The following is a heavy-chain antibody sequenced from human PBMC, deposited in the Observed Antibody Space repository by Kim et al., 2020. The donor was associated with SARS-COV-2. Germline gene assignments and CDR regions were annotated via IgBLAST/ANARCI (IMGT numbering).Heavy chain of an antibody. CDR3: ARERAGWFDP. V-gene: IGHV4-31*02. D-gene: IGHD3-10*01. J-gene: IGHJ5*02. CDR2: GGT. Sequence: GGTDYNPSPKSRVTISVDTSKNQFSLKLSSVTAADTAVYYCARERAGWFDPWGQGTWSPSPQ.